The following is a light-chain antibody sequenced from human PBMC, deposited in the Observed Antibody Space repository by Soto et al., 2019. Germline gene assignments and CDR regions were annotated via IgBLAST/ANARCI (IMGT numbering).Light chain of an antibody. V-gene: IGKV3-11*01. J-gene: IGKJ3*01. CDR3: QHRSNLPIN. CDR1: QSVSSY. Sequence: EILLTLSPPALSLSPGESATLSCSPSQSVSSYLAWYQQKPGQAPRLLIFDASNRATGIPARFSGSGSGTDFTLTISSLEPEDFAVYYCQHRSNLPINFGPGTKVYIK. CDR2: DAS.